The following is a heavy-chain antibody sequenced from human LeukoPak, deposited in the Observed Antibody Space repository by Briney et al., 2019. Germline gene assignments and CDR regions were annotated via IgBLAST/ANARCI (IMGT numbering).Heavy chain of an antibody. CDR3: ARIYSSSWYVVK. Sequence: SETLSLTCTVSGGSISSGGYYWSWIRQHPGKGLEWIGYIYYSGSTYYNPSLKSRVTISVDTSKNQFSLKLSSVTAADTAVYYCARIYSSSWYVVKWGQGTLVTVSS. V-gene: IGHV4-31*03. CDR1: GGSISSGGYY. D-gene: IGHD6-13*01. CDR2: IYYSGST. J-gene: IGHJ4*02.